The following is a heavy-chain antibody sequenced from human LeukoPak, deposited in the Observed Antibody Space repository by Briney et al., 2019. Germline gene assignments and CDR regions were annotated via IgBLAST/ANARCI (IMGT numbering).Heavy chain of an antibody. V-gene: IGHV4-39*02. CDR3: AREEYGNHYFDY. J-gene: IGHJ4*02. CDR2: IYYSGST. D-gene: IGHD4-11*01. Sequence: SETLSLTCTVSGGSISSYYWGWIRQPPGKGLEWIGSIYYSGSTYYNPSLKSRVTISVDTSKNQFSLKLSSVTAADTAVYYCAREEYGNHYFDYWGQGTLATVSS. CDR1: GGSISSYY.